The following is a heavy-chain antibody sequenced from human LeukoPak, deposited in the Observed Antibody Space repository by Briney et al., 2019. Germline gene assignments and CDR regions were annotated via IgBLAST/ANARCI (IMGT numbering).Heavy chain of an antibody. CDR3: AKDSAKKYDDY. Sequence: PGGSLRLSCAASGFTFSNYAMSWVRQAPGKGLEWVSGISGRDGSTYYADSVKGRFTISRENSKNTLYLQMNSLRAEDTAVYYCAKDSAKKYDDYWGQGTLVTVSS. CDR1: GFTFSNYA. D-gene: IGHD2/OR15-2a*01. CDR2: ISGRDGST. V-gene: IGHV3-23*01. J-gene: IGHJ4*02.